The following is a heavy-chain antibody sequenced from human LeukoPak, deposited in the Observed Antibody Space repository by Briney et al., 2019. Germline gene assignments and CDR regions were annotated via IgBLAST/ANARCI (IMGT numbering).Heavy chain of an antibody. CDR1: GYTFTDYF. D-gene: IGHD3-16*01. CDR2: INPNSGGT. CDR3: ARGKGIWGGYYYYMDV. V-gene: IGHV1-2*02. J-gene: IGHJ6*03. Sequence: ASVKVSCKASGYTFTDYFLHWVRQAPGQGLEWMGWINPNSGGTNYAQKFQGRVTMTRDTSISTAYMELSRLRSDDTAVYYCARGKGIWGGYYYYMDVWGKGTTVTVSS.